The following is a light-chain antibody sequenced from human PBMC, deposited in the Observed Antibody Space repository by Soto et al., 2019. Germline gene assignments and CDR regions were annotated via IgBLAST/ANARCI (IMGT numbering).Light chain of an antibody. Sequence: QSVLTQPPSVSGAPGQRVTISCTGSSSNIGAGYDVHWYQQLPGTAPKLLIYGNSNRPSGVPDRFSGSKSGTSASLAITGVQAEDEADYYCRSYDSSLSGYVVFGGGTKLTVL. CDR2: GNS. V-gene: IGLV1-40*01. J-gene: IGLJ2*01. CDR3: RSYDSSLSGYVV. CDR1: SSNIGAGYD.